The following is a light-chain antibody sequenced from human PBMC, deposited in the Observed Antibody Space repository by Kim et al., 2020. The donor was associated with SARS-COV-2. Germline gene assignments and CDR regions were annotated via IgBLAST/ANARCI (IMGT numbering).Light chain of an antibody. CDR2: GAS. J-gene: IGKJ4*01. CDR1: RGISTS. Sequence: SPGERATLSCRASRGISTSLAWYQQKPGQAPRLLIYGASTRATGIPARFSGSGSGTEFTLTISSLQSEDFAVYYCQQYDNWPPLTFGGGTKVDIK. CDR3: QQYDNWPPLT. V-gene: IGKV3D-15*01.